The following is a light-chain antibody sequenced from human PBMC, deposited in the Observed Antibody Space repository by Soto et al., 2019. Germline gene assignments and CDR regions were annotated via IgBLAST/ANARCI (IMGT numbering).Light chain of an antibody. Sequence: QSVLTQPASVSGSPGQSITISCTGTSSDVGNYDLVSWYQQHPGKAPKLMIYEDSKRPSGVSNRFSGSKSGNTASPTISGLQAEDEADYYCCSYAGSSTLYVFGTGTKVTVL. CDR1: SSDVGNYDL. CDR2: EDS. J-gene: IGLJ1*01. V-gene: IGLV2-23*01. CDR3: CSYAGSSTLYV.